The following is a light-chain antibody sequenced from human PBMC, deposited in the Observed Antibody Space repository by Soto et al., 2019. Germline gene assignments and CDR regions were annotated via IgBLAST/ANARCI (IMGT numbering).Light chain of an antibody. CDR1: QSVSTS. CDR2: VAS. V-gene: IGKV3-15*01. CDR3: QKDYKLPWT. Sequence: EVVLTQSPATLSVSPGERATLSCRASQSVSTSLAWYQHKPGQAPRLLIFVASTRATGIPARFSGSGSGTEFTLTISSLQSEDFAVYYCQKDYKLPWTFGQGTKLEIK. J-gene: IGKJ1*01.